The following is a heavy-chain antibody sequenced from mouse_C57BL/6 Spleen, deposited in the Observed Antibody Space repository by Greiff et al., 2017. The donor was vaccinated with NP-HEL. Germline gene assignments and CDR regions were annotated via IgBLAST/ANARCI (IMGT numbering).Heavy chain of an antibody. J-gene: IGHJ3*01. CDR3: ARGSQTAQALAY. CDR1: GYTFTSYW. CDR2: IYPGSGST. V-gene: IGHV1-55*01. D-gene: IGHD3-2*02. Sequence: QVQLKQPGAELVKPGASVKMSCKASGYTFTSYWITWVKQRPGQGLEWIGDIYPGSGSTNYNEKFKSKATLTVDTSSSTAYMQLSSLTSEDSAVYYCARGSQTAQALAYWGQGTLVTVSA.